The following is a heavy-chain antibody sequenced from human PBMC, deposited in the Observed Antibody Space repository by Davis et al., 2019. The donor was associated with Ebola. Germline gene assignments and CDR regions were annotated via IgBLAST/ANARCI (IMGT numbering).Heavy chain of an antibody. CDR1: GFTFSSYA. V-gene: IGHV3-30-3*01. D-gene: IGHD3-22*01. CDR2: ISYDGSNK. Sequence: PGGSLRLSCAASGFTFSSYAMHWVRQAPGKGLEWVAVISYDGSNKYYADSVKGRFTISRDNSKNTLYLQMNSLRAEDTAVYYCARGDDCDSRVLHAFDIWGQGTMVTVSS. CDR3: ARGDDCDSRVLHAFDI. J-gene: IGHJ3*02.